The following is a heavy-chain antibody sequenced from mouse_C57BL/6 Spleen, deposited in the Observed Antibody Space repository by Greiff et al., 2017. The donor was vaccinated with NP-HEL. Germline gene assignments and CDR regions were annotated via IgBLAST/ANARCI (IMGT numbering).Heavy chain of an antibody. J-gene: IGHJ4*01. CDR3: ARRYYDPRYYARDY. CDR1: GYTFTDHT. CDR2: IYPRDGST. V-gene: IGHV1-78*01. D-gene: IGHD2-4*01. Sequence: QVQLQQSDAELVKPGASVKISCKVSGYTFTDHTIHWLKQRPEQGLEWIGYIYPRDGSTKYTEKFKGKATLTADKSSSTAYMQLNSLTSEDSAVYFCARRYYDPRYYARDYWGQGTSVTVSS.